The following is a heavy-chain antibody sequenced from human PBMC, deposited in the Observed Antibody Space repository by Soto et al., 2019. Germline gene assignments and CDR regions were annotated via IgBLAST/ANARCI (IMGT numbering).Heavy chain of an antibody. Sequence: SLRLSCAASGFTVSAYYMIWVRQAPGKGLEWVSVMYRGGTTHYADSFQGRFTISRDSSKNTLYLHMNSLRAEDTAVYYCARLSAPTGSYYTAPFDNWGQGTLVTVS. CDR3: ARLSAPTGSYYTAPFDN. CDR1: GFTVSAYY. V-gene: IGHV3-53*01. CDR2: MYRGGTT. J-gene: IGHJ4*02. D-gene: IGHD3-10*01.